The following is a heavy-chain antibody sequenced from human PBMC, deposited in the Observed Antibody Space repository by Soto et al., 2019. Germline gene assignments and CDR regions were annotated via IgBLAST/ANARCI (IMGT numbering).Heavy chain of an antibody. CDR3: ARVGSISAAGTPDY. D-gene: IGHD6-13*01. J-gene: IGHJ4*02. CDR2: ISGSGSTI. CDR1: GFTFSDYY. V-gene: IGHV3-11*01. Sequence: PGGSLRLSCAASGFTFSDYYMSWFRQAPGKGLEWVSYISGSGSTIHDADSVKGRFTISRDNAKNSLYLQMDSLRAEDTAVYYCARVGSISAAGTPDYWGQGT.